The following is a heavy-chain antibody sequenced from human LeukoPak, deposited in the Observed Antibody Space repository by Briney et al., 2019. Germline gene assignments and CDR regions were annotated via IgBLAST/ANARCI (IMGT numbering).Heavy chain of an antibody. CDR2: IASRGEST. Sequence: VGSLRLSCEASGFTFSIYAMSWVRQAPGKGLQWVSSIASRGESTWYVGSVKGRFTITRDNSENTLYLQMHSLRAEDTAVYYCARDRPNYYGSDGHYYRRDGDYWGRGTLVSVSS. CDR1: GFTFSIYA. D-gene: IGHD3-10*01. J-gene: IGHJ4*02. V-gene: IGHV3-23*01. CDR3: ARDRPNYYGSDGHYYRRDGDY.